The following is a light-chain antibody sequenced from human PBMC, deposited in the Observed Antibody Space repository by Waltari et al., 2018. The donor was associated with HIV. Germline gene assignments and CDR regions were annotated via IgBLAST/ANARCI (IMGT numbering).Light chain of an antibody. Sequence: EIVMTQSPGTLSVSPGARATLSCRASQSVNSNLAWYQQKPGQAPRLLIYGASTRATGIPARFSGSGSGTDFTLTINSLQSEDFAVYYCQQYNNWPPLTFGGGTKVEIK. J-gene: IGKJ4*01. CDR2: GAS. V-gene: IGKV3-15*01. CDR1: QSVNSN. CDR3: QQYNNWPPLT.